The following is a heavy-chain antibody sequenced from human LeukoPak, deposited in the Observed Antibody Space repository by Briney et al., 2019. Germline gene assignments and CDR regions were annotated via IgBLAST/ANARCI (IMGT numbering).Heavy chain of an antibody. CDR2: ISYDGSNK. D-gene: IGHD6-19*01. CDR3: AKVDSSGWYGKDY. J-gene: IGHJ4*02. V-gene: IGHV3-30*04. CDR1: GFTFSSYA. Sequence: GGSLRLSCAASGFTFSSYAMHWVRQAPGKGLEWVAVISYDGSNKYYADSVKGRFTISRDNSKNTLYLQMNSLRAEDTAVYYCAKVDSSGWYGKDYWGQGTLVTVSS.